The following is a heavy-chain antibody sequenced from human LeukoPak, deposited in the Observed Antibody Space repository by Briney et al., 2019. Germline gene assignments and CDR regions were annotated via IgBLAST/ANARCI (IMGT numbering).Heavy chain of an antibody. CDR2: IGGGGDNT. D-gene: IGHD2-15*01. CDR3: AKNRGSSCYSALDC. V-gene: IGHV3-23*01. CDR1: GFTFSSFA. Sequence: PGGSLRLSCAASGFTFSSFAMSWVRQAPGKGLEWVSVIGGGGDNTYYAGSVKGRFTISRDNSKNTLYLQMNSLRAEDTAIYYCAKNRGSSCYSALDCWGQGTLVTVSP. J-gene: IGHJ4*02.